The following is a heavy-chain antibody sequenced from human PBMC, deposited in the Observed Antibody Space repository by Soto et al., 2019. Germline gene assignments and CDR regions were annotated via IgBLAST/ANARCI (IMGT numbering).Heavy chain of an antibody. D-gene: IGHD6-25*01. CDR2: INPSGGST. J-gene: IGHJ6*02. CDR1: GYTFTSYY. CDR3: VRDPVVAASATDYYYGMDV. V-gene: IGHV1-46*01. Sequence: ASVKVSCKASGYTFTSYYMHWVRQAPGQGLEWMGIINPSGGSTSYAQKFQGRVTMTRDTSTSTVYMELSSLRSEDTAVYYCVRDPVVAASATDYYYGMDVWGQGTTVTVSS.